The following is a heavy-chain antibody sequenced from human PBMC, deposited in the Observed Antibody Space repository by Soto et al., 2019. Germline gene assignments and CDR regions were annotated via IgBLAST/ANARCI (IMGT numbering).Heavy chain of an antibody. CDR2: IYYSGST. J-gene: IGHJ6*02. CDR1: GGSISSYY. CDR3: ARDSDYGGNSWGMDV. V-gene: IGHV4-59*01. D-gene: IGHD4-17*01. Sequence: SETLSLTCTVSGGSISSYYWSWIRQPPGKGLEWIGYIYYSGSTNYNPSLKSRVTISVDTSKNQFSLKLSSVTAADTAVYYCARDSDYGGNSWGMDVWGQGTTVTVS.